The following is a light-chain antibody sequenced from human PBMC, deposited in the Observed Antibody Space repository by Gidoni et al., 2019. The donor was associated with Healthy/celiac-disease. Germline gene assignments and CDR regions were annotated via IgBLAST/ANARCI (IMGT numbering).Light chain of an antibody. CDR3: QKYYSTLT. CDR1: QSVLYSSNNKNY. Sequence: DIVMTQSPDSLDVSLGERATINCKSSQSVLYSSNNKNYLAWYQQKPGQPPKLLIYWASTRESGVPDRFSGSGSGTDFTLTISSLQAEDVAVYYCQKYYSTLTFGGGTKVEIK. CDR2: WAS. V-gene: IGKV4-1*01. J-gene: IGKJ4*01.